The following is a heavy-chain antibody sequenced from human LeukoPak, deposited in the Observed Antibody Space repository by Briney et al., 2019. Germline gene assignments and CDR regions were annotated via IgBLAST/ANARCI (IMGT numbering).Heavy chain of an antibody. CDR2: ISGSGSST. J-gene: IGHJ4*02. CDR1: GFTFSSYG. Sequence: PGGSLRLSCAASGFTFSSYGMSWVRQAPGKGLEWVSLISGSGSSTYYADSVKGRFTISRDNSKNTLHLQMNSLRAEDTAVYYCAKRGFIAGSPTDFDYWGQGTLVTVSS. V-gene: IGHV3-23*01. D-gene: IGHD6-13*01. CDR3: AKRGFIAGSPTDFDY.